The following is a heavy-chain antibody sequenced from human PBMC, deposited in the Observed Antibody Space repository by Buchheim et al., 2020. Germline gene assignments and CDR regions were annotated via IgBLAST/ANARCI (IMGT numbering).Heavy chain of an antibody. D-gene: IGHD3-22*01. J-gene: IGHJ4*02. CDR2: ISYDGSNK. CDR3: AKDLYYYDSSGYPPHY. V-gene: IGHV3-30*18. CDR1: GFTFSSYG. Sequence: QVQLVESGGGVVQPGRSLRLSCAASGFTFSSYGMHWVRQAPGKGLEWVAVISYDGSNKYYADSVKGRFTISRDNSKNTLYLQMNGLRAEDTAVYYCAKDLYYYDSSGYPPHYWGQGTL.